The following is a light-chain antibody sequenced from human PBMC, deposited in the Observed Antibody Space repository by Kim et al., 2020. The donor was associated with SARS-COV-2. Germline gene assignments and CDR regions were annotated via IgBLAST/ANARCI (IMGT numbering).Light chain of an antibody. Sequence: SASVGDRVTITCRASQGISTYLAWYQQKPGKVPKLLIYDASTLQSGVPSSFSGSGSGTEFTLTISSLQPEDFATYYCQQLKSYPLTFGGGTKLEI. CDR1: QGISTY. J-gene: IGKJ4*01. CDR3: QQLKSYPLT. V-gene: IGKV1-9*01. CDR2: DAS.